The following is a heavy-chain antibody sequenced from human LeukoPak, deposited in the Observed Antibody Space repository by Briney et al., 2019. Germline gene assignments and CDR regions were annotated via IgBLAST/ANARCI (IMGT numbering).Heavy chain of an antibody. Sequence: ASVKVSCKASGYTFTSYRISWVRQAPGQGLEWMGWTSAHNDDTNYAETLQGRLTMTTDISTSTAYMELTSLRSDDTAVYYCARDWDSRDDYFDPWGQGTLVIVSP. CDR2: TSAHNDDT. J-gene: IGHJ4*02. CDR1: GYTFTSYR. V-gene: IGHV1-18*01. D-gene: IGHD1-26*01. CDR3: ARDWDSRDDYFDP.